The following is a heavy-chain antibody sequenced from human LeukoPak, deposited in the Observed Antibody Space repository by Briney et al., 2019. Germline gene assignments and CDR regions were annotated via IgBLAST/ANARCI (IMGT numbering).Heavy chain of an antibody. CDR2: INPNSGGT. CDR1: GYTFTGYY. V-gene: IGHV1-2*02. D-gene: IGHD2-2*01. CDR3: ARANFLYCSSTSCLFDY. Sequence: ASVKVSCKASGYTFTGYYMHWVRQAPGQGLEWMGWINPNSGGTNYAQKFQGRVTMTRDTSISTAYMELSGLTSDDTAVYYCARANFLYCSSTSCLFDYWGQGTLVTVSS. J-gene: IGHJ4*02.